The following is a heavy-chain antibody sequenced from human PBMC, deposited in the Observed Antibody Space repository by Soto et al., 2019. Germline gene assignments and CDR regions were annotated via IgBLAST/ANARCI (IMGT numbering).Heavy chain of an antibody. V-gene: IGHV4-31*03. CDR3: ARDGSSTANGIAP. D-gene: IGHD2-2*01. J-gene: IGHJ5*02. Sequence: SETLSLTSTVSGDAIYIVGYYWTWIRQHPGKGLEWIGYIYHTGKTYYNPSLDSRVPMSGDTAKNQFSRKLASVPVADTAVDVCARDGSSTANGIAPWGQGTLGTVSS. CDR1: GDAIYIVGYY. CDR2: IYHTGKT.